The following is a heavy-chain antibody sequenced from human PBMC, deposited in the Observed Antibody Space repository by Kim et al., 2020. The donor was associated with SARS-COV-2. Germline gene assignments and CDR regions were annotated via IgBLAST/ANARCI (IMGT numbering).Heavy chain of an antibody. CDR3: ARSPIVVVVAAFDY. CDR2: INPNSGGS. D-gene: IGHD2-15*01. J-gene: IGHJ4*02. Sequence: ASVKVSCKASGYTFTGYYMHWVRQAPGQGLEWMGWINPNSGGSNYAQKFQGRVTMTRDTSISTAYMELSRLRSDDTAVYYCARSPIVVVVAAFDYWGQGTLVTVSS. CDR1: GYTFTGYY. V-gene: IGHV1-2*02.